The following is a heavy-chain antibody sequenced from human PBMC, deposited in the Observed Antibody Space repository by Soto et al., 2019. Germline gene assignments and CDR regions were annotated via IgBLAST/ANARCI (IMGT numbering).Heavy chain of an antibody. CDR3: ARDFVVGDQTGFDP. D-gene: IGHD1-26*01. CDR1: GFTFSSYD. Sequence: VGSLRLSCAASGFTFSSYDMHWVRQATGKGLEWVSAIGTAGDTYYPGSVKGRFTISRENAKNSLYLQMNSLRAEDTAVYYCARDFVVGDQTGFDPWGQGTLVTVSS. J-gene: IGHJ5*02. CDR2: IGTAGDT. V-gene: IGHV3-13*01.